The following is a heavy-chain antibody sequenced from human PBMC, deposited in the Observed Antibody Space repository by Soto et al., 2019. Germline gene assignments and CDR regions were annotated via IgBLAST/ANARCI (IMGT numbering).Heavy chain of an antibody. CDR2: INSDGSST. D-gene: IGHD6-13*01. V-gene: IGHV3-74*01. CDR1: GFTFSSYW. CDR3: ARAGSSSWWPDHYYYYGMDV. J-gene: IGHJ6*02. Sequence: GESLKISCAASGFTFSSYWMHWVRQAPGKGLVWVSRINSDGSSTSYADSVKGRYTISRDNAKNTLYLQMNSLRAEDTAVYYCARAGSSSWWPDHYYYYGMDVWGQGTTVTVSS.